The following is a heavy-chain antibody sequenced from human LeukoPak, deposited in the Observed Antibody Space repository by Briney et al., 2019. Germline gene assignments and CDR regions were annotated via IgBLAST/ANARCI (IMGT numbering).Heavy chain of an antibody. D-gene: IGHD3-3*01. CDR2: IYSGGST. V-gene: IGHV3-53*01. CDR1: GFTVSSNY. Sequence: PGGSLRLSCAASGFTVSSNYMSWVRQAPGKGLEWVSVIYSGGSTYYADSVKGRFTISRDNSKNTLYLQMNSLRAEDTAVYYCARASKGYYDFWSGPYYFDYWGQGTLVIVSS. J-gene: IGHJ4*02. CDR3: ARASKGYYDFWSGPYYFDY.